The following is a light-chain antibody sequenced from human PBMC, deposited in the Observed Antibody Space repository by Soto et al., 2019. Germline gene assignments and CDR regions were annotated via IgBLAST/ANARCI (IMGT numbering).Light chain of an antibody. CDR1: QSVRNN. CDR2: GVS. Sequence: ELEMTQSPDTLSVSPGERATLLCRASQSVRNNLAWYQQKPGQAPRLLIYGVSTRATGVPARFSGSGSGTDFTLTISSLQPEDFAVYYCHQYDNWWTFGQGTKVDIK. V-gene: IGKV3-15*01. CDR3: HQYDNWWT. J-gene: IGKJ1*01.